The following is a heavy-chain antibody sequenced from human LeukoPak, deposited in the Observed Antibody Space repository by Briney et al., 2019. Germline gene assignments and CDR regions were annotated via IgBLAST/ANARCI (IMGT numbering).Heavy chain of an antibody. CDR1: GFTFSSYS. D-gene: IGHD2-15*01. V-gene: IGHV3-48*01. CDR2: ISSSSSTI. J-gene: IGHJ4*02. Sequence: PGGSLRLSCAASGFTFSSYSMNWVRQAPGKGLEWVSYISSSSSTIYYADSVKGRFTISRDNSKNTVYLQMNSLRAADTAVYYCAKDKDTVVAVASTTPFDYWGQGTLVTVSS. CDR3: AKDKDTVVAVASTTPFDY.